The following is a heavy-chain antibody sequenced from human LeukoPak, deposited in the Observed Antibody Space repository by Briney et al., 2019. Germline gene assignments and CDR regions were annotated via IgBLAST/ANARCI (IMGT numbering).Heavy chain of an antibody. CDR2: IYDSGST. J-gene: IGHJ4*02. D-gene: IGHD3-16*01. Sequence: GSLRLSCAASGFTFSDAWMSWVRQAPGKGLEWIGYIYDSGSTTYNPFLKSRVTISLDTSKNQFSLKLSSVTAADTAVYFCARQAWGAPFDYWGQGTLVTVSS. V-gene: IGHV4-59*08. CDR1: GFTFSDAW. CDR3: ARQAWGAPFDY.